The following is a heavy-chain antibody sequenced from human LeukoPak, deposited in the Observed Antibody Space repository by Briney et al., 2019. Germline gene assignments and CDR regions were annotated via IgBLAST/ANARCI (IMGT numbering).Heavy chain of an antibody. J-gene: IGHJ4*02. CDR3: ASRLGYCSGGSCYLPLDY. CDR2: IIPIFGTA. D-gene: IGHD2-15*01. CDR1: GGTFSSYA. Sequence: SVNVSCKASGGTFSSYAISWVRQAPGQGLEWMGGIIPIFGTANYAQKFQGRVTITADESTSTAYMELSSLRSEDTAVYYCASRLGYCSGGSCYLPLDYWGQGTLVTVSS. V-gene: IGHV1-69*01.